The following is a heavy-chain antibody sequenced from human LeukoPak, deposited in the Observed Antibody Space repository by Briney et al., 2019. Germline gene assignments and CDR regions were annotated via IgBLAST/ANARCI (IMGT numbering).Heavy chain of an antibody. CDR2: IMPLFGTA. J-gene: IGHJ4*02. CDR1: GGTFSRND. V-gene: IGHV1-69*06. CDR3: ARMMVYYDSSGYYY. D-gene: IGHD3-22*01. Sequence: GASVKVSCKASGGTFSRNDISWVRQAPGQGLEWMGGIMPLFGTAKNAQKFQGRVTITADKSTSTAYMELSSLRSEDTAVYYCARMMVYYDSSGYYYWGQGTLVTVSS.